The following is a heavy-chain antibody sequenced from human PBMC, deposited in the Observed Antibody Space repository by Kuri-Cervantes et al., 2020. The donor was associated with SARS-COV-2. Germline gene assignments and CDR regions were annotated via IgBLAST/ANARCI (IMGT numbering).Heavy chain of an antibody. D-gene: IGHD1-26*01. Sequence: GSLRLSCAASGFTFSSYAMSWVRQAPGKGLEWIGSIYHSGSTYYNPSLKSRVTISVDMSKNQFSLKLSSVTAADTAVYYCARRWSLVGATFFDYWGQGTLVTVSS. CDR3: ARRWSLVGATFFDY. J-gene: IGHJ4*02. CDR2: IYHSGST. V-gene: IGHV4-38-2*01. CDR1: GFTFSSYA.